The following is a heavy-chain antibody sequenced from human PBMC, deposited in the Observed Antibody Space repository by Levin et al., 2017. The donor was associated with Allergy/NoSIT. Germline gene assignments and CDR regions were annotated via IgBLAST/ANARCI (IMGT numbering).Heavy chain of an antibody. CDR3: ARGDYGDYGWFDS. Sequence: SQTLSFPCTVSGDSLHNYFWSWIRQPPGKGLEWIGYIYSSGGTNCNPPLKSRVTMSVDMTKNHFSLRLRSVTAADTAVYYCARGDYGDYGWFDSWGQGTLVTVSS. J-gene: IGHJ5*01. D-gene: IGHD4-17*01. V-gene: IGHV4-59*12. CDR1: GDSLHNYF. CDR2: IYSSGGT.